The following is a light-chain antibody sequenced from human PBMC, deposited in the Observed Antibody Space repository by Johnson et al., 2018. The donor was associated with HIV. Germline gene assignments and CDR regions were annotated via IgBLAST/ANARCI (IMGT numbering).Light chain of an antibody. CDR1: SSNIGNNY. V-gene: IGLV1-51*01. CDR2: DSY. CDR3: GTWDSSLSAYV. Sequence: HSVLTQPPSVSAAPGQKVTISCSGSSSNIGNNYVSWYQQLPGTAPKLLIYDSYKRPSGIPDRFSCSKSGTSATLGITGLQTGDEADYYCGTWDSSLSAYVFGTGTKVTVL. J-gene: IGLJ1*01.